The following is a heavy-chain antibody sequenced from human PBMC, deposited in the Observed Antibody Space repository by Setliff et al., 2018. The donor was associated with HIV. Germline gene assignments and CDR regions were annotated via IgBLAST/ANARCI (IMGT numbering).Heavy chain of an antibody. CDR3: VREGAGSGSYYLDF. CDR2: IYPSGRT. Sequence: PSETLSLTCAVSGDSMSSGDYSWNWIRQSPGKGLEWIGYIYPSGRTYYNPSLKNRVTMSIDRSKKQFSLNLSSVTAADTALYFCVREGAGSGSYYLDFWGKGLLVTVSS. J-gene: IGHJ4*02. D-gene: IGHD3-10*01. V-gene: IGHV4-30-2*06. CDR1: GDSMSSGDYS.